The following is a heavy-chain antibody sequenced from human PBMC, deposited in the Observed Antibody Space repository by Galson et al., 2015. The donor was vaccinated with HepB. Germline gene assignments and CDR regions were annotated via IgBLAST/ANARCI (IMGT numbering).Heavy chain of an antibody. CDR3: AKDAARDSSGYYEGLDY. V-gene: IGHV3-43*01. J-gene: IGHJ4*02. D-gene: IGHD3-22*01. CDR2: ISWDGGST. CDR1: GFTFDDYT. Sequence: SLRLSCAASGFTFDDYTMHWVRHAPRKGLEWVSLISWDGGSTYYADSVKGRFTISRDNSKNSLYLQMNSLRTEDTALYYCAKDAARDSSGYYEGLDYWGQGTLVTVSS.